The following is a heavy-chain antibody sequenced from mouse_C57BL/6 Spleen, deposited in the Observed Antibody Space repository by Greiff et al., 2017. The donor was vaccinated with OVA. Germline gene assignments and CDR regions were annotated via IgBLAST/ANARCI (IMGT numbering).Heavy chain of an antibody. CDR2: IYPGDGDT. CDR3: AGGDGSSYAMDY. Sequence: QVQLKESGPELVKPGASVKISCKASGYAFSSSWMNWVKQRPGKGLEWIGRIYPGDGDTNYNGKFKGKATLTADKSSSTAYMQLSSLTSEDSAVYFCAGGDGSSYAMDYWGQGTSVTVSS. V-gene: IGHV1-82*01. D-gene: IGHD1-1*01. CDR1: GYAFSSSW. J-gene: IGHJ4*01.